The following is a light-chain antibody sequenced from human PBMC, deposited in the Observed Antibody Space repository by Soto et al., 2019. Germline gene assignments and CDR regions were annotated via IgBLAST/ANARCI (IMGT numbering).Light chain of an antibody. CDR3: ATWDSSLSAGV. CDR2: DND. CDR1: SSNIGNNY. V-gene: IGLV1-51*01. Sequence: QSVLTQPPSVSAAPGQKVTISCSGSSSNIGNNYVSWYQQLPGTAPKLLICDNDKRPSGIPDRFSGSKSGTSATLGVTGLQAGDEADYYCATWDSSLSAGVFGGGTQLTVL. J-gene: IGLJ7*01.